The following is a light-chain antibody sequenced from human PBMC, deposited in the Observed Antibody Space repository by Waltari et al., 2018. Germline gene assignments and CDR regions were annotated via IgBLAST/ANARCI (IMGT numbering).Light chain of an antibody. CDR1: SRAVGIVKL. Sequence: QSALTQPASVSGSPGQSITISCTGSSRAVGIVKLVPWYQQHPGKAPRLMIYADSNRPSGSSNRFSGSKSGNTASLTISGLQAEDEAAYYCCSYAGSYTGVFGTGTKVTV. CDR2: ADS. J-gene: IGLJ1*01. CDR3: CSYAGSYTGV. V-gene: IGLV2-23*01.